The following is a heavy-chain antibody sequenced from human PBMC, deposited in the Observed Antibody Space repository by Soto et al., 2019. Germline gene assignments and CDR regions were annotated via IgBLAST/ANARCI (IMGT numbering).Heavy chain of an antibody. D-gene: IGHD4-4*01. V-gene: IGHV3-48*03. J-gene: IGHJ4*02. CDR2: XSXXGXXX. CDR1: GFSFSTYD. CDR3: ARERVTPPRFFDY. Sequence: PGGSLRLSCAASGFSFSTYDMNWVRQAPGKGLEXVSXXSXXGXXXXXAXXVKGRFTISRDNTKNSLFLQVSSLRAEDTAVYFCARERVTPPRFFDYWGQGILVTDAS.